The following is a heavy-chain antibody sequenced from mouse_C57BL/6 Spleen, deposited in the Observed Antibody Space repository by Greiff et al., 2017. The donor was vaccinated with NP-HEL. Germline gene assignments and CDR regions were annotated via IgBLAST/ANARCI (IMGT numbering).Heavy chain of an antibody. CDR3: TRGLLRHAMDY. D-gene: IGHD1-2*01. CDR2: IDPETGGT. CDR1: GYTFTDYE. V-gene: IGHV1-15*01. J-gene: IGHJ4*01. Sequence: VQLQQSGAELVRPGASVTLSCKASGYTFTDYEMHWVKQTPVHGLEWIGAIDPETGGTAYNQKFKGKAILTADKSSSTAYMELRSLTSEDSAVYYCTRGLLRHAMDYWGQGTSVTVSS.